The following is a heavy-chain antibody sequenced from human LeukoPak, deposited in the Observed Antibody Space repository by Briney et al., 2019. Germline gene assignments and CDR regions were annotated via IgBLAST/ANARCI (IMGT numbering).Heavy chain of an antibody. D-gene: IGHD1-1*01. CDR1: GFTFSRIA. CDR3: AKGQELDDGGFDS. Sequence: GGPLRLSCAASGFTFSRIAMTWVRQAPGKGLEWVSTIRSNGDTAYNADSVRGRFAISRDNSKNALFLQMNSLRVEDTAIYYCAKGQELDDGGFDSWGQGTLVTVSS. CDR2: IRSNGDTA. J-gene: IGHJ4*02. V-gene: IGHV3-23*01.